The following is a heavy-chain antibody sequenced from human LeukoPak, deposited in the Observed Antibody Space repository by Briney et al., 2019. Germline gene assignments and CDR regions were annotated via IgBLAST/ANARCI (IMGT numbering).Heavy chain of an antibody. CDR3: ARGLGLRLRPSRFDP. V-gene: IGHV1-18*01. J-gene: IGHJ5*02. CDR1: VYTFINHG. CDR2: ISAYTGDT. D-gene: IGHD3-16*01. Sequence: GASVNVSCMTSVYTFINHGIGWVRQAPGQGLEWMGWISAYTGDTHYVQKFNDRVTMTIDTSTSTAYMELTSLRSDDTAFYYCARGLGLRLRPSRFDPWGQGTLVTVSS.